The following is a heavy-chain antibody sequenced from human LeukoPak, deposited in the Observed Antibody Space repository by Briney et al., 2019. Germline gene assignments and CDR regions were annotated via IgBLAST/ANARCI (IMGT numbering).Heavy chain of an antibody. V-gene: IGHV3-21*01. CDR2: ISGGSTST. J-gene: IGHJ6*02. CDR3: ARNMPSLRTNGMDV. Sequence: GGSLSLSCAASGFTFSRYSMNWVRQAPGKGLEWVSVISGGSTSTFYADSVKGRFTISRDNAKNSLYLQMDSLRAEDTAVYYCARNMPSLRTNGMDVWGQGTTVTVSS. CDR1: GFTFSRYS. D-gene: IGHD2-2*01.